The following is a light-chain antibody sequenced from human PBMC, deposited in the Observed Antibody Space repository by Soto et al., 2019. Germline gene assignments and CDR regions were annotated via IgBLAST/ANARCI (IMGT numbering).Light chain of an antibody. CDR3: QQCDRFPIT. CDR1: QSISSW. CDR2: ATS. J-gene: IGKJ5*01. V-gene: IGKV1-12*01. Sequence: DIQMTQSPSSVSASMGDRVTITCRASQSISSWLAWYQQKPGTVPNLLIYATSSLQSGVPSRFSGSGAGTEFTLTITSLQPEDFGTYYCQQCDRFPITFGGGTRLEIK.